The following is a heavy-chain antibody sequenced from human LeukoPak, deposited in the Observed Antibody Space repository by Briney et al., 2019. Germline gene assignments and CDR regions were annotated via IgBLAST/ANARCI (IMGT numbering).Heavy chain of an antibody. Sequence: GGSLRLSCAASGFTFSSYAMHWVRQAPGKGLEWVAVISYDGSNKYYADSVKGRFTISRDNSKNTLYLQMNSLRAEDTAVYYCSGSGSYPPLFDYWGQGTLVTVSS. D-gene: IGHD3-10*01. CDR1: GFTFSSYA. J-gene: IGHJ4*02. V-gene: IGHV3-30-3*01. CDR3: SGSGSYPPLFDY. CDR2: ISYDGSNK.